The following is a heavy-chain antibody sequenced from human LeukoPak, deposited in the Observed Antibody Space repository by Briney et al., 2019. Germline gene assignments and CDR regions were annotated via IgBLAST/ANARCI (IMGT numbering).Heavy chain of an antibody. D-gene: IGHD3-22*01. CDR2: IFYVGST. CDR3: ARDYYDSRGEAFDI. CDR1: GDSIGSHY. V-gene: IGHV4-59*11. J-gene: IGHJ3*02. Sequence: SETLSLTCTASGDSIGSHYWSWIRQPPGKGLEWIGYIFYVGSTNYNPSLKGRVTISVDTSKNQFSLKLNSVTAADTVVYYCARDYYDSRGEAFDIWGQGTMVTVSS.